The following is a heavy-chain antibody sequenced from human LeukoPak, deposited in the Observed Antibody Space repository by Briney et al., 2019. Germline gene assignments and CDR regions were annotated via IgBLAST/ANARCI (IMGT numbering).Heavy chain of an antibody. CDR3: ASLRGRPWDY. Sequence: SETLSLTCAVYGGSFSGYYWSWIRQPPGKGLEWIGEINHSGSTNYNPSLKSRFTISVDTSKNQFSLKLSSVTAADTAVYYCASLRGRPWDYWGQGTLVTVSS. J-gene: IGHJ4*02. CDR2: INHSGST. CDR1: GGSFSGYY. V-gene: IGHV4-34*01. D-gene: IGHD1-26*01.